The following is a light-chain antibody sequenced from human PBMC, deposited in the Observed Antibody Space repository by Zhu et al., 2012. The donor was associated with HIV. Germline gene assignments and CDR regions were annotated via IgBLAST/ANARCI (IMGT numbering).Light chain of an antibody. CDR1: QSVTNDY. CDR3: HQYLSSPET. V-gene: IGKV3-20*01. J-gene: IGKJ1*01. Sequence: ETVMTQSPVTLSVSPGDRATLSCRASQSVTNDYLAWYQQKPGQAPRLLIYGASSRATGIPDRFSGSGSGTDFILTISRVEPEDFAVYYCHQYLSSPETFGQGTKVEIK. CDR2: GAS.